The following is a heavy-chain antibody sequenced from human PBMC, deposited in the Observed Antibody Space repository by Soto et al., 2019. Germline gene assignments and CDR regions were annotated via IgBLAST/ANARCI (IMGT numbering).Heavy chain of an antibody. V-gene: IGHV4-39*01. D-gene: IGHD6-13*01. J-gene: IGHJ4*02. Sequence: QLQLQESGPGLVKPSETLSLTCTVSGGSISSSSYYWGWIRQPPGKGLEWIGSIYYSGSTYYNPSLKSRVTISVDTSKNQFSLKLSSVTAADTAVYYCARLRSSWYRLGGIFFFDYWGQGTLVTVSS. CDR3: ARLRSSWYRLGGIFFFDY. CDR2: IYYSGST. CDR1: GGSISSSSYY.